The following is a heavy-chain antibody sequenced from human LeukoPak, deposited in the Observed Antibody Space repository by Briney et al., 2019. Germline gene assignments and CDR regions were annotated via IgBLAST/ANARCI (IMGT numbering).Heavy chain of an antibody. D-gene: IGHD3-3*01. CDR1: GGSISSGSYY. Sequence: KSSQTLSLTCTVSGGSISSGSYYWSWIRQPAGKGLEWIGRIYTSGSTNYNPSLKSRVTISVDTSKNQFSLKLSSVTAADTAVYYCARNDYDFLGYLDYWGQGTLVTVSS. V-gene: IGHV4-61*02. J-gene: IGHJ4*02. CDR2: IYTSGST. CDR3: ARNDYDFLGYLDY.